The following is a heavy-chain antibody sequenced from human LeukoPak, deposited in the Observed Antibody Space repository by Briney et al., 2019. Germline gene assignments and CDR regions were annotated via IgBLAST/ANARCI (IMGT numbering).Heavy chain of an antibody. Sequence: ASVKVSCKASGYIFTKYVVHWVRQAPGQRPEWMGWIKAGNGDTRYSQNFQDRLTITRDTSASTVYMELSSLTSEDTALYYCARDDCGDTCYPGGYWGQGTLVTVSS. D-gene: IGHD2-21*01. CDR1: GYIFTKYV. V-gene: IGHV1-3*01. CDR3: ARDDCGDTCYPGGY. CDR2: IKAGNGDT. J-gene: IGHJ4*02.